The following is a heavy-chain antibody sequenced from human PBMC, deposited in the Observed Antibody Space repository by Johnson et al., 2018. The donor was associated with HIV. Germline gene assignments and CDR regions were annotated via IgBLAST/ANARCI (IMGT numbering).Heavy chain of an antibody. CDR3: TTVTVTYRTFDF. Sequence: QVQLVESGGGVVQPGRSLRLSCAASGFTFSSYGMHWVRQAPGKGLEWVAVISYDGSNKYYADSVKGRFTISRDDSKNMLYLQMNSLKTEDTAVYYCTTVTVTYRTFDFRGQGTMVTVSA. J-gene: IGHJ3*01. CDR1: GFTFSSYG. V-gene: IGHV3-30*19. D-gene: IGHD4-17*01. CDR2: ISYDGSNK.